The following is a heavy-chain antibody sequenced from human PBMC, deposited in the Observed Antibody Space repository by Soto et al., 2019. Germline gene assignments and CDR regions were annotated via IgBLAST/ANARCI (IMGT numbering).Heavy chain of an antibody. CDR3: ATNSDAGYYGMDV. V-gene: IGHV3-33*01. CDR2: IWYDGSNK. Sequence: QVQLVESGGGVVQPGRSLRLSCAASGFTFSSYGMHWVRQAPGKGLEWVAVIWYDGSNKYYADSVKGRFTISRDNSKNTLYLQTNSRSAEDPAVYYCATNSDAGYYGMDVWGRGTTVTVAA. CDR1: GFTFSSYG. J-gene: IGHJ6*04. D-gene: IGHD2-21*02.